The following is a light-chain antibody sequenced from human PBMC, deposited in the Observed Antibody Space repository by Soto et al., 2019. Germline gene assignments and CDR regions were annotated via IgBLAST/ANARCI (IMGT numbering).Light chain of an antibody. V-gene: IGLV1-47*01. J-gene: IGLJ2*01. CDR2: RNN. CDR3: AAWDDSLSGHVV. CDR1: SSNIGTYY. Sequence: QSVLTQPPSVSATPGQRVTISCSGSSSNIGTYYVYWYQQLPGTAPKVLIYRNNQRPSGVPDRFSGSKSGTSASLAISGLRSEDEADYYCAAWDDSLSGHVVFGGGTKATVL.